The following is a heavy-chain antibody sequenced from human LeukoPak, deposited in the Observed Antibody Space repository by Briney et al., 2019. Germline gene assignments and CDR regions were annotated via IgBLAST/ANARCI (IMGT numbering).Heavy chain of an antibody. CDR3: AKDQRQKAAAGTTPFGY. D-gene: IGHD6-13*01. CDR1: GFTFSSYG. V-gene: IGHV3-30*18. J-gene: IGHJ4*02. CDR2: ISYDGSNK. Sequence: SGGSLRLSCAASGFTFSSYGMHWVRQAPGKGLEWVAVISYDGSNKYYADSVKGRFTISRDNSKNTLYLQMNSLRAEDTAVYYCAKDQRQKAAAGTTPFGYWGQGTLVTVSS.